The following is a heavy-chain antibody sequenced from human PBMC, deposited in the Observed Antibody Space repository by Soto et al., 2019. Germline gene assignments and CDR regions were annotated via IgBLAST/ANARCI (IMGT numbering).Heavy chain of an antibody. CDR2: IYYSGST. D-gene: IGHD6-19*01. Sequence: SETLSLTCTVSGGSISSYYWGWIRQPPGKGLEWIGYIYYSGSTNYNPSLKSRVTISVDTSKNQFSLKLSSVTAADTAVYYCARVPGSNQWLKREYYFDYWGQGTLVTVSS. CDR1: GGSISSYY. CDR3: ARVPGSNQWLKREYYFDY. J-gene: IGHJ4*02. V-gene: IGHV4-59*01.